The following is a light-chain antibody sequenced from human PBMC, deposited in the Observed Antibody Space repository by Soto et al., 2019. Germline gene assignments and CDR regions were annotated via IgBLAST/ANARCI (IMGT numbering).Light chain of an antibody. CDR2: SAS. J-gene: IGKJ4*01. V-gene: IGKV3-15*01. CDR3: QKYNNSLFT. CDR1: QSVSGN. Sequence: EIVMTQSPATLSVSPGERVTLSCRASQSVSGNLAWYQQKPGQAPRLLIYSASTWPTGIPARFSGSGSGTEFTLTISSLQSEDFAVYYCQKYNNSLFTFGGGTRVEIK.